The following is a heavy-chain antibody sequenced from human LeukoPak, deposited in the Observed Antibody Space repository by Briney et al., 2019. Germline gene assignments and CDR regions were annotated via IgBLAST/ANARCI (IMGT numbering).Heavy chain of an antibody. V-gene: IGHV4-59*01. Sequence: SETLSLTCTVSGGSISSYYWSWIRQPPGKGLEWIGYIYYSGSTNCNPSLKSRVTISVDTSKNQFSLKLSSVTAADTAVYYCARGTMITFGGVIAPDYFDYWGQGTLVTVSS. CDR1: GGSISSYY. J-gene: IGHJ4*02. D-gene: IGHD3-16*02. CDR2: IYYSGST. CDR3: ARGTMITFGGVIAPDYFDY.